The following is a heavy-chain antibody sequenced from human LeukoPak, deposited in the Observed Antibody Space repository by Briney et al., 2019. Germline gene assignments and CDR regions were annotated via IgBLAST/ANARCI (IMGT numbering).Heavy chain of an antibody. Sequence: SETLSLTCTVSGDSISNYYWSWIRQPPGKGLEWIGYISYSGSTNYNPSLKSRVTISVDTSKNQFSLKLSSVTAADTAVYYCAAALGYCSSTSCYIRSFDIWGQGTMVTVSS. J-gene: IGHJ3*02. CDR2: ISYSGST. CDR1: GDSISNYY. D-gene: IGHD2-2*02. CDR3: AAALGYCSSTSCYIRSFDI. V-gene: IGHV4-59*01.